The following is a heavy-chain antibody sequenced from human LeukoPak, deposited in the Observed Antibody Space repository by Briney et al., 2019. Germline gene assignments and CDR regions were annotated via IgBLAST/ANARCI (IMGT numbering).Heavy chain of an antibody. V-gene: IGHV5-51*01. CDR2: IYPGDSNT. CDR1: GHSFSNYW. J-gene: IGHJ4*02. D-gene: IGHD2-21*02. CDR3: ARQPLVRDCGGDCEFDY. Sequence: GESLKISCKGSGHSFSNYWIGWVRQMPGKGLEWMGIIYPGDSNTRYSPSFQGQVTISADKSISTAYLQWSSLKASDTAIYYCARQPLVRDCGGDCEFDYWGQGTLVSVSS.